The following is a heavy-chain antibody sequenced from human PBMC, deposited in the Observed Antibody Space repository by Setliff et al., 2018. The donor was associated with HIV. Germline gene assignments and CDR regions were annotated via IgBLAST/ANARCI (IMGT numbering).Heavy chain of an antibody. CDR2: MYYSGST. CDR1: NGSISSHH. D-gene: IGHD3-22*01. CDR3: AREVDYYDSSRYLLLYYFDS. J-gene: IGHJ4*02. Sequence: PSETLSLTCTVSNGSISSHHWSWIRQPPGKGLEWIGNMYYSGSTNYNPSLKSRVTISVDRSQNHFSLKLSSVTAADTAVYYCAREVDYYDSSRYLLLYYFDSWGQGTLVTVSS. V-gene: IGHV4-59*11.